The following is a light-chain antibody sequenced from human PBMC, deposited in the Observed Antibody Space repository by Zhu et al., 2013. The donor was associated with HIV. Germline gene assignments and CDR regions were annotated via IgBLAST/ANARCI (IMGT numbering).Light chain of an antibody. V-gene: IGKV4-1*01. CDR2: WAS. J-gene: IGKJ1*01. Sequence: DIVMTQSPDSLAVSLGERATINCKSSQSVLYSSNNKNYLAWYQQNPGQPPKLLIYWASTRESGVPDRFSGSGSGTEFTLTISSLESEDVAVYYCQQYNNWPRTFGQGTKVEIK. CDR1: QSVLYSSNNKNY. CDR3: QQYNNWPRT.